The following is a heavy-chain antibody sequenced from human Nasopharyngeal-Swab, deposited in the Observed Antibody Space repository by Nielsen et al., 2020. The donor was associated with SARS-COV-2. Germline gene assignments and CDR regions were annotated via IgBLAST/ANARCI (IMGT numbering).Heavy chain of an antibody. D-gene: IGHD3-10*01. Sequence: GGSLRLSCAASGFTFSSYEMNWVRQAPGKGLEWVSYISSSGSTIYYADSVKGRFTISRDNAKNSLYLQMNSLRAEDTAFYYCALLYGSGRCYGIDAWGQGTTVTVSS. V-gene: IGHV3-48*03. CDR2: ISSSGSTI. CDR1: GFTFSSYE. J-gene: IGHJ6*02. CDR3: ALLYGSGRCYGIDA.